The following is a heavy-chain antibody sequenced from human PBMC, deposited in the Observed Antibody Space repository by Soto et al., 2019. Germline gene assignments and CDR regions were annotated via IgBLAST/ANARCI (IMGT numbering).Heavy chain of an antibody. J-gene: IGHJ4*02. CDR3: ARDSTSVGGYGDYGEGFDY. Sequence: QVQLQESGPGLVKPSQTLSLTCTVSGGSISSGGYYWSWIRQHPGKGLEWIGYIYYSGSTYYNPSLKGRVTISVDTSKNQFSLKLSSVTAADTAVYYCARDSTSVGGYGDYGEGFDYWGQGTLVTVSS. CDR1: GGSISSGGYY. V-gene: IGHV4-31*03. D-gene: IGHD4-17*01. CDR2: IYYSGST.